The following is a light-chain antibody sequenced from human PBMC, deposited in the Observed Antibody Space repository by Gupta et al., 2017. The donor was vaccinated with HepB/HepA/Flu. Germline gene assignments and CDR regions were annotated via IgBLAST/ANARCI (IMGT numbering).Light chain of an antibody. CDR2: AAS. V-gene: IGKV1-39*01. Sequence: DIQLTPSPSSPSASVGDRVTITCRASQSISSYLDWYQQKPGKVPKLLIYAASSLQSGVPSRFSGSGSGTDFTLTISSLQPEDFATYYCQQYYSNPLTFGGGTKVEIK. J-gene: IGKJ4*01. CDR1: QSISSY. CDR3: QQYYSNPLT.